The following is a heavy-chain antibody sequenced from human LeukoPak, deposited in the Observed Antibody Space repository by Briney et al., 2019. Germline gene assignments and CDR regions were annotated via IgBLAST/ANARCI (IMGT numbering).Heavy chain of an antibody. Sequence: ASVKVSCMASGYTFTSYGISWVRQAPGQGLEWMGWISAYNGNTNYAQKLQGRVTMTTDTSTSTAYMELRSLRSDDTAVYYCARVNGCSGGSCGWFDPWGQGTLVTVSS. CDR2: ISAYNGNT. J-gene: IGHJ5*02. D-gene: IGHD2-15*01. CDR3: ARVNGCSGGSCGWFDP. V-gene: IGHV1-18*01. CDR1: GYTFTSYG.